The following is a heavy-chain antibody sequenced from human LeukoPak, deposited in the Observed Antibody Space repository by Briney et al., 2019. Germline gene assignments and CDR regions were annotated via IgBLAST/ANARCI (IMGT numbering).Heavy chain of an antibody. Sequence: PSETLTLTXTVSGGSISSYYWSWIRQPAGKGLEWIGRIYTSGSTNDNPSPKSRLTMSVDTSKNQFSLKLSSVTAAHTAVYYCARGSPYYYGSGAFDPWGQGTLVTVSS. CDR1: GGSISSYY. CDR3: ARGSPYYYGSGAFDP. V-gene: IGHV4-4*07. CDR2: IYTSGST. D-gene: IGHD3-10*01. J-gene: IGHJ5*02.